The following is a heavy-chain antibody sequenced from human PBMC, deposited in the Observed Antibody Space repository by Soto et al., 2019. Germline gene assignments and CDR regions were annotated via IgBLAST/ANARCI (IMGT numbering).Heavy chain of an antibody. CDR3: ASPVDGDYGAFDI. CDR1: GGSISSGDYY. D-gene: IGHD4-17*01. Sequence: KASETLSLTCTVSGGSISSGDYYWSWIRQPPGKGLEWIGYIYYSGSTYYNPSLKSRVTISVDTSKNQFSLELSSVTAADTAVYYCASPVDGDYGAFDIWGQGTMVTVSS. V-gene: IGHV4-30-4*01. J-gene: IGHJ3*02. CDR2: IYYSGST.